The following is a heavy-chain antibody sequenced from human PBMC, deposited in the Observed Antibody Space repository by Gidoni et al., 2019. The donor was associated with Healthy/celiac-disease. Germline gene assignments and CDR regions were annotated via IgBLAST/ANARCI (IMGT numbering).Heavy chain of an antibody. V-gene: IGHV3-48*02. CDR2: ISSSSSII. J-gene: IGHJ4*02. CDR1: GFTFSSYS. Sequence: VQLVESGGGLVQPGGSLRLSCAASGFTFSSYSMNWVRQAPETGLEWFSYISSSSSIIYYADSVECRLTISRDNAKNALYLQMNSLRDEDTAVYYCERDGDWGSSQELDYWGQGTLVTVSS. D-gene: IGHD7-27*01. CDR3: ERDGDWGSSQELDY.